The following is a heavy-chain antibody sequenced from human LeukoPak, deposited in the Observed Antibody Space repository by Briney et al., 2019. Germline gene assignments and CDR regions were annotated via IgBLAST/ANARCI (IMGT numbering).Heavy chain of an antibody. D-gene: IGHD2-2*01. CDR3: ARANRPGYCSSTSCYYYYYGMDV. V-gene: IGHV3-7*01. Sequence: GGSLRLSCAASGFTFSSYSMNWVRQAPGKGLEWVANIKQDGSEKYYVDSVKGRFTISRDNAKNSLYLQMNSLRAEDTAVYYCARANRPGYCSSTSCYYYYYGMDVWGQGTTVTVSS. CDR2: IKQDGSEK. CDR1: GFTFSSYS. J-gene: IGHJ6*02.